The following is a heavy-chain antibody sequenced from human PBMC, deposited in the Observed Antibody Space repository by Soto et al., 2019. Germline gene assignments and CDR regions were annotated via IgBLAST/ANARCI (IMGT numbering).Heavy chain of an antibody. J-gene: IGHJ3*02. V-gene: IGHV3-21*01. CDR1: GFTFSSYS. Sequence: GGSLRLSCAASGFTFSSYSMNWVRQAPGKGLEWVSSISSSSSYIYYADSVKGRFTISRDNAKNSLYLQMNSLRAEDTAVYYCARGRREEDYGDYPPRAFDIWGQGTMVTVSS. CDR3: ARGRREEDYGDYPPRAFDI. D-gene: IGHD4-17*01. CDR2: ISSSSSYI.